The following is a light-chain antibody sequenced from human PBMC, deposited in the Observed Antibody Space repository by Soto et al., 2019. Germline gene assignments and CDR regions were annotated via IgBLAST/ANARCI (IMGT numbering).Light chain of an antibody. V-gene: IGLV2-11*01. CDR2: DVN. CDR1: SSDVGGYNY. J-gene: IGLJ1*01. Sequence: QSVLTQPHSVSGSPGQSVAISCSGTSSDVGGYNYVSWYQQHPGKAPKLIIFDVNKPPSGVPDRCSGSKSGSTPSLTISGLQAEDEADYYCCSYGGSFYVVGTGTKLTVL. CDR3: CSYGGSFYV.